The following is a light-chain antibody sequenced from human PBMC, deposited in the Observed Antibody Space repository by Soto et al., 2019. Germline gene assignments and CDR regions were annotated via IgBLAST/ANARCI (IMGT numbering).Light chain of an antibody. CDR3: CSYVGSSTSYV. CDR1: SGDVGNYNL. V-gene: IGLV2-23*02. J-gene: IGLJ1*01. Sequence: QSALSQPASVSGSPGQSITISCPGSSGDVGNYNLVSWYQQHPGKAPRLMIYEVNKWPSGVSNRFSGSKSGNTASLTISGLQAEDEADYYCCSYVGSSTSYVFGTGTKVTVL. CDR2: EVN.